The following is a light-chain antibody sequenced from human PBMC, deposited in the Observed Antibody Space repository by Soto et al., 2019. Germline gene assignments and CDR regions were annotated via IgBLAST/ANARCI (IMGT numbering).Light chain of an antibody. CDR1: EGISSR. CDR3: QQLYSYPIT. CDR2: AAS. J-gene: IGKJ5*01. V-gene: IGKV1-9*01. Sequence: DIQLTQSPSFLSASVGDRVTITCRASEGISSRLGWYQQEPGKAPTLLIYAASSLQSGVPSRFSGSGSGTEFTLTISRLQPEDSATYYCQQLYSYPITFGQGTRLEIK.